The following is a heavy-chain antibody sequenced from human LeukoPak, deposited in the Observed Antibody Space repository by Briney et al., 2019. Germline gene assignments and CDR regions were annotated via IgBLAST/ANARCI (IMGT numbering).Heavy chain of an antibody. J-gene: IGHJ1*01. V-gene: IGHV1-69*13. Sequence: SVKVSCKASGGTFSSYAISWVRQAPGQGLEWMGGIIPIFGTANYAQKFQGRVTITADETTSTAYMELSRLKSEDTAVYYCARDSSEFRSLIPHWGQGTLVTVSS. CDR3: ARDSSEFRSLIPH. CDR1: GGTFSSYA. CDR2: IIPIFGTA. D-gene: IGHD2-21*01.